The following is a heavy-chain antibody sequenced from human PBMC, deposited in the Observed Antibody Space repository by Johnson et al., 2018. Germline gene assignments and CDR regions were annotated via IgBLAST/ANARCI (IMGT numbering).Heavy chain of an antibody. D-gene: IGHD1-26*01. J-gene: IGHJ6*04. CDR2: IYSSGSI. CDR1: SGSISNYY. V-gene: IGHV4-59*01. CDR3: ARETTGATEGLDV. Sequence: QVQLQESGPGLVKXSETLSLTCTVFSGSISNYYWSWIRQSPGKGLEWIGFIYSSGSINYNPSLKSRVTMSLDPSKTQLSLKLCSGTAADTAVYYGARETTGATEGLDVWGKGTTVTVSS.